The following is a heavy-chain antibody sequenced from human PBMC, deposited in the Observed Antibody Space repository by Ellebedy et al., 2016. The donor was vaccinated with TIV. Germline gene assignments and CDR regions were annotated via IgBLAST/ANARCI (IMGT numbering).Heavy chain of an antibody. CDR2: ITGDTGTT. J-gene: IGHJ4*02. CDR3: VKGASSGSWVTMDH. Sequence: PGGSLRLSCAASGFTLNSYAMTWIRQTAGEGLEWVSAITGDTGTTYYADSVKGRFTISRDHSKNTLYLQMNSLGPEDTALYFCVKGASSGSWVTMDHWGPGALVTVSS. D-gene: IGHD6-13*01. CDR1: GFTLNSYA. V-gene: IGHV3-23*01.